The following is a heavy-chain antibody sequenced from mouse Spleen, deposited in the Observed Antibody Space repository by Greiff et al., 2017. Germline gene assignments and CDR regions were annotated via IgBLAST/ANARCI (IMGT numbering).Heavy chain of an antibody. J-gene: IGHJ3*01. CDR3: VRLFGYDGEFAY. CDR1: GFSFNTYA. D-gene: IGHD2-2*01. V-gene: IGHV10-1*01. CDR2: IRSKSNNYAT. Sequence: EVQLVESGGGLVQPKGSLKLSCAASGFSFNTYAMNWVRQAPGKGLEWVARIRSKSNNYATYYADSVKDRFTISRDDSESMLYLQMNNLKTEDTAMYYCVRLFGYDGEFAYWGQGTLVTVSA.